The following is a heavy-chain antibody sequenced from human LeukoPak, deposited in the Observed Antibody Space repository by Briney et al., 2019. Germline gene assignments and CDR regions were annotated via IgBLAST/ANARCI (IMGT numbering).Heavy chain of an antibody. V-gene: IGHV4-31*03. CDR3: ASTTQWLPHY. CDR1: GDSISSGGYY. J-gene: IGHJ4*02. D-gene: IGHD6-19*01. CDR2: IYYSGST. Sequence: SETLSLTCTVSGDSISSGGYYWSWIRQHPGKGLEWIGYIYYSGSTYYNPSLKSRVTISVDTSKNQFSLKLSSVTAADTAVYYCASTTQWLPHYWGQGTLVAVSS.